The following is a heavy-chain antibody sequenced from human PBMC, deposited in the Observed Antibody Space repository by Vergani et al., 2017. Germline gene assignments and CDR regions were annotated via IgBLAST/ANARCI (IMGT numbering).Heavy chain of an antibody. CDR2: ISGQNFRT. Sequence: EVQLLESGGGSEQPGESLRLSCVASGFTFTAHGLNWVRQAPGKGLEWVSGISGQNFRTHYADSVKGRFTISRDNSKNTLSLQMNSLTAEDTAIYYCAGPQGTSAYYYGGFDYWGQGILVTVSS. V-gene: IGHV3-23*01. J-gene: IGHJ4*02. CDR3: AGPQGTSAYYYGGFDY. CDR1: GFTFTAHG. D-gene: IGHD3-22*01.